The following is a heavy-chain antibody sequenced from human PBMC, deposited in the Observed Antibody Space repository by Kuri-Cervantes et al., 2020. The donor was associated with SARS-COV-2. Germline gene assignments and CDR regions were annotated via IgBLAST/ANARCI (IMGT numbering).Heavy chain of an antibody. CDR1: GFTFSDHY. CDR3: ARDWAAAGSGDMWYFDL. D-gene: IGHD6-13*01. Sequence: GGSLRLSCAASGFTFSDHYMDWVRQAPGKGLEWVVRTRNKANSYTTEYAASVKGRFTISRDDSKNSLYLQMNSLKTEDTAVYYCARDWAAAGSGDMWYFDLWGRGTLVTVSS. CDR2: TRNKANSYTT. J-gene: IGHJ2*01. V-gene: IGHV3-72*01.